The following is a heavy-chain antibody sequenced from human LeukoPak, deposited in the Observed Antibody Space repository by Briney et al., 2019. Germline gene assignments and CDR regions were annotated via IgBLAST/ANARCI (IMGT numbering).Heavy chain of an antibody. V-gene: IGHV1-46*01. CDR3: ARGGETGTIFY. J-gene: IGHJ4*02. CDR2: INPSGGST. CDR1: GYTFTNYY. Sequence: ASVKVSCKASGYTFTNYYMHWVRQAPGQGLEWMGIINPSGGSTRYAQKFQGRVTMTRDTATSTVYMELSSLRSEDTAVYYCARGGETGTIFYWGQGTLVTVSS. D-gene: IGHD1-1*01.